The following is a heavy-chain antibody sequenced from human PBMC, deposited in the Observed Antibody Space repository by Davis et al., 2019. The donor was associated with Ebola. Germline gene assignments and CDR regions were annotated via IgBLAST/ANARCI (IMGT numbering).Heavy chain of an antibody. CDR3: ARGINVVTAMRFDY. V-gene: IGHV3-48*02. J-gene: IGHJ4*02. Sequence: GESLKISCAASGFTVSSNHMSWVRQAPGKGLEWLSYISSSTTTIYYADSVKGRFSISRDNAKNSLYLQMDSLTDEDTAVYYCARGINVVTAMRFDYWGQGTLVTVSS. D-gene: IGHD2-21*02. CDR1: GFTVSSNH. CDR2: ISSSTTTI.